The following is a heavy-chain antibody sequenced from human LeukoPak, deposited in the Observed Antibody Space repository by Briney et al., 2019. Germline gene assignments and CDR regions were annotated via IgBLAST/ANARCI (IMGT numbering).Heavy chain of an antibody. CDR3: AVVPSYHYGSDLYYFDY. D-gene: IGHD3-10*01. CDR2: IYYSGRT. CDR1: GDSISSYY. V-gene: IGHV4-59*12. J-gene: IGHJ4*02. Sequence: SETLSLTCTVSGDSISSYYWSWLRQPPGKGLEWIGYIYYSGRTDYNPSLKSRVTISMDTSRNQFSLNLSSVTAADTAVYYCAVVPSYHYGSDLYYFDYWGQGTLVTVSS.